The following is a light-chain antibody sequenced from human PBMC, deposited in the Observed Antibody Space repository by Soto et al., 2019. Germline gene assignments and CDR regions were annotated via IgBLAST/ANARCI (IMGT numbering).Light chain of an antibody. J-gene: IGLJ2*01. Sequence: QSALTQPASVSGSPGQSITISCTGSSNDVGGYNFVSWYQQHPGKAPKLMIYAVSNRPSGVSNRFSGSESGNTASLTISGLHTEDEADYYCSSYTSSSTLVVCGGTELTVL. CDR1: SNDVGGYNF. V-gene: IGLV2-14*01. CDR2: AVS. CDR3: SSYTSSSTLV.